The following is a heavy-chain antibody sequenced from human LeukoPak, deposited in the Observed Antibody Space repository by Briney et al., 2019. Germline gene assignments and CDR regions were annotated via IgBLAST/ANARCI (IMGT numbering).Heavy chain of an antibody. D-gene: IGHD3-22*01. CDR2: INPNSGGT. CDR1: GYTFTGYY. Sequence: GASVKVSCKASGYTFTGYYMHWVRQAPGQGLEWMGWINPNSGGTNYAQKFQGRVTMTRDTSISTAYMELSRLRSDDTAVYYCASIYYDSSGYHPRTPRPAFDYWGQGTLVTVSS. CDR3: ASIYYDSSGYHPRTPRPAFDY. V-gene: IGHV1-2*02. J-gene: IGHJ4*02.